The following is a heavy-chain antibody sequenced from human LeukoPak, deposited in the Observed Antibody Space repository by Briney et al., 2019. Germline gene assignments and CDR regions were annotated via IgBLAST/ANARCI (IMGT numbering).Heavy chain of an antibody. V-gene: IGHV3-23*01. CDR2: ISGSGGST. CDR1: GFTFSSYA. CDR3: ASDSSGYHSSFDY. Sequence: PGGSLRLSCAASGFTFSSYAMSWVRQAPGKGLEWVSAISGSGGSTYYADSVKGRFTISRDNSKNTLYLQMNSLRAEDTAVYYCASDSSGYHSSFDYWGQGTLVTVSS. J-gene: IGHJ4*02. D-gene: IGHD3-22*01.